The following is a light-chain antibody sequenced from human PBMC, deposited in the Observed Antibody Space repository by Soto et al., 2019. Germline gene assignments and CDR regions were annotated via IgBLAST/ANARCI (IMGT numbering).Light chain of an antibody. CDR3: QQSYSTPPWT. J-gene: IGKJ1*01. Sequence: DIQVSKYPSSLSPSGGDRVSITCLSSQSIVTYLNWYLQKPGKAPKLLIYAASNLQSGVPSRFSGSGSGTDFTLTISSLQPEDFAPYFCQQSYSTPPWTFGQGTKVDFK. CDR2: AAS. CDR1: QSIVTY. V-gene: IGKV1-39*01.